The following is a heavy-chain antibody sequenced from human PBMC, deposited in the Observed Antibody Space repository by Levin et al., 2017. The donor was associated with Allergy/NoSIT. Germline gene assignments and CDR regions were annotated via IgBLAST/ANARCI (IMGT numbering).Heavy chain of an antibody. CDR1: GFTFSSYA. CDR3: AKGGEVIVVVTAFNDY. Sequence: GGSLRLSCAASGFTFSSYAMSWVRQAPGKGLEWVSAISGSGGSTYYADSVKGRFTISRDNSKNTLYLQMNSLRAEDTAVYYCAKGGEVIVVVTAFNDYWGQGTLVTVSS. CDR2: ISGSGGST. J-gene: IGHJ4*02. V-gene: IGHV3-23*01. D-gene: IGHD2-21*02.